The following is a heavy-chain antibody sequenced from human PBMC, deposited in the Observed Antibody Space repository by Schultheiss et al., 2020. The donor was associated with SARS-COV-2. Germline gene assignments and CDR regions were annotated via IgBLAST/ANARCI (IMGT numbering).Heavy chain of an antibody. Sequence: GGSLRLSCAASGFTFRSYAMHWVRQAPGKGLEWVAVISYDGSNKYYADSVKGRFTISRDNSKNTLYLQMNSLRAEDTAVYYCAKSASYYYYYYMDVWGKGTTVTVSS. CDR3: AKSASYYYYYYMDV. CDR1: GFTFRSYA. J-gene: IGHJ6*03. V-gene: IGHV3-30*04. CDR2: ISYDGSNK.